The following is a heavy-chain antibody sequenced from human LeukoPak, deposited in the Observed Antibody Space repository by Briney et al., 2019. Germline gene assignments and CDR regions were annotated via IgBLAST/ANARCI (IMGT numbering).Heavy chain of an antibody. J-gene: IGHJ4*02. D-gene: IGHD2-8*02. CDR2: ISDSGNAA. CDR1: GFTFSNYA. V-gene: IGHV3-23*01. CDR3: ARIPPRSGGSEPTNHIDY. Sequence: PGGSLRLSCEASGFTFSNYAMSWVRQAPGKGLEGVSAISDSGNAAYSADSVQGRFTISRDNSKNAVFLQMNSLRVADTAVYYCARIPPRSGGSEPTNHIDYWGRGTLVTVSS.